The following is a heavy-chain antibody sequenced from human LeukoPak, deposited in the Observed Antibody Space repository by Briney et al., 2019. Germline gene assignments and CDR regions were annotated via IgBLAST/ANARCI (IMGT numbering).Heavy chain of an antibody. CDR1: GLTFSSYS. Sequence: GGSLRLSCAASGLTFSSYSMNWVRQAPGKGLEWVSSISSSSSYIYYADSVKGRFTISRDNAKNSLYLQMNSLRAEDTAVYYCAREKXKXAFDIWGQGTMVTVS. CDR2: ISSSSSYI. V-gene: IGHV3-21*01. J-gene: IGHJ3*02. CDR3: AREKXKXAFDI.